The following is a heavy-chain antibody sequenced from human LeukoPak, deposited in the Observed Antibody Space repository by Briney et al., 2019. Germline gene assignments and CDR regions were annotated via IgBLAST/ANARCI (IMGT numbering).Heavy chain of an antibody. CDR3: ARFGLGKDIEVAGIPFDI. J-gene: IGHJ3*02. Sequence: GASVKVSCKASGYSFTSNVISWVRQAPGQGLEWMGWISAYNGNTNYAQKLQGRVTMTTDTSKTTAYMELRSLRSDDTAVYYCARFGLGKDIEVAGIPFDIWGQGTMVTVSS. CDR1: GYSFTSNV. D-gene: IGHD6-19*01. CDR2: ISAYNGNT. V-gene: IGHV1-18*01.